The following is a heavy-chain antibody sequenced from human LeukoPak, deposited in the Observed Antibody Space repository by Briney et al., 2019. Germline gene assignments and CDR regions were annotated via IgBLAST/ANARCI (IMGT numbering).Heavy chain of an antibody. V-gene: IGHV5-51*01. CDR3: ARQGSYNDYYYYGMDV. Sequence: GESLKISCKGSGYSSTSYWIGWVRQMPGKGLEWMGIIYPGDSDTRYSPSFQGQVTISADKSISTAYLQWSSLKASDTAMYYCARQGSYNDYYYYGMDVWGQGTTVTVSS. CDR2: IYPGDSDT. D-gene: IGHD1-1*01. J-gene: IGHJ6*02. CDR1: GYSSTSYW.